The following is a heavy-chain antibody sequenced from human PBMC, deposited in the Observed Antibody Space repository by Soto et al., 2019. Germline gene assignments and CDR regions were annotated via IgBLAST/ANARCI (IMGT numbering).Heavy chain of an antibody. Sequence: QTLSLPLLVTWDTVGSNNDVLNWFLRSPSTPLEWLGRTFYRSKWYNDYAVSLKGRIGINADTYKNQFSLQLNSVTHEDKAVYYCERVEYTESEYYHGMDVWGQGTTVTV. D-gene: IGHD2-2*02. CDR3: ERVEYTESEYYHGMDV. V-gene: IGHV6-1*01. J-gene: IGHJ6*02. CDR2: TFYRSKWYN. CDR1: WDTVGSNNDV.